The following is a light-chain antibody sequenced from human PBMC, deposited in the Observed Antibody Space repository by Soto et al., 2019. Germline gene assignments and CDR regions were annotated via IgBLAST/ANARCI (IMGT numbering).Light chain of an antibody. CDR3: ISFTTTSTHV. J-gene: IGLJ1*01. CDR2: EVS. CDR1: SSDVGAYNY. Sequence: QSVLTQPASVSGSPGQSITISCTGTSSDVGAYNYVSWYQQHPGKAPKVMIFEVSHRPSGVSNRFSGSKSGNTASLTISGLQAEDEADYYCISFTTTSTHVFGTGTKVTVL. V-gene: IGLV2-14*01.